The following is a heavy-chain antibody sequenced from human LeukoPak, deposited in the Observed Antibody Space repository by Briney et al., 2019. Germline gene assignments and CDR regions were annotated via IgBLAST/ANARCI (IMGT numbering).Heavy chain of an antibody. CDR1: GFTFSDYG. V-gene: IGHV3-33*01. J-gene: IGHJ4*02. D-gene: IGHD3-10*01. CDR3: VRASGSFDY. Sequence: PGGSLRLSCAASGFTFSDYGIHWDRQAPGKGLEWVAVIWSDGGHKYYADSVQGRFTISRENSKNTLYLQMTSLRVEDTAVYYCVRASGSFDYRGQGTLVSVSS. CDR2: IWSDGGHK.